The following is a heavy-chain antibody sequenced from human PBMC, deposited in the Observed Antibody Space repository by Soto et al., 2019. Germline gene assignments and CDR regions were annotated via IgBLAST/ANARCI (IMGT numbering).Heavy chain of an antibody. CDR3: ARDIACSSSSCQGDNFDI. CDR1: GFSLTNDY. J-gene: IGHJ3*02. V-gene: IGHV3-53*01. CDR2: IYSGGGT. D-gene: IGHD2-2*01. Sequence: VSLRLSCEASGFSLTNDYMYWVRQAPGKGREWDSLIYSGGGTHYADFVNGRFIISRDNSKNTLHLQMDKLRAEDTAIYYCARDIACSSSSCQGDNFDIWGRGTLVTVSS.